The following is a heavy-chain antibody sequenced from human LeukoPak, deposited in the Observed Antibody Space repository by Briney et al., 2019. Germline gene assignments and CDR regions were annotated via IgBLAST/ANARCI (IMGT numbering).Heavy chain of an antibody. V-gene: IGHV3-23*01. Sequence: PGGSLRLSYAASGFTFSSYAMSWVRQAPGKGLEWVSAISGSGGSTYYADSVKGRFTISRDNSKNTLYLQMNSLRAEDTAVYYCAKDTLDPYYDSSGYYPGEFDYWGQGTLVTVSS. CDR3: AKDTLDPYYDSSGYYPGEFDY. CDR1: GFTFSSYA. J-gene: IGHJ4*02. CDR2: ISGSGGST. D-gene: IGHD3-22*01.